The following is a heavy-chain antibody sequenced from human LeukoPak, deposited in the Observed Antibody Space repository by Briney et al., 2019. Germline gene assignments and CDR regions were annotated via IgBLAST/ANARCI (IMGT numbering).Heavy chain of an antibody. D-gene: IGHD1-1*01. CDR3: ARDWKHAFDM. CDR1: GVTFSSYW. CDR2: INQDGSEK. Sequence: GGSPRLSCAASGVTFSSYWMRWVRQAPGKWLEWVATINQDGSEKYYVDSVKGRFTISRGNAKNSLYLQMNSLRAEDTAVYYCARDWKHAFDMWGQGTMVTVSS. J-gene: IGHJ3*02. V-gene: IGHV3-7*01.